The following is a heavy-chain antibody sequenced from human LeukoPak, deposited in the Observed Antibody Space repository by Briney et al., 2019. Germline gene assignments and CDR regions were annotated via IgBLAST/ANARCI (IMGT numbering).Heavy chain of an antibody. D-gene: IGHD2-15*01. CDR3: AKSGGSGYFDY. V-gene: IGHV3-30*18. CDR1: GFTFSSYA. CDR2: ISYDGSNK. J-gene: IGHJ4*02. Sequence: GGSLRLSCAASGFTFSSYAMNWVRQAPGKGLEWVAVISYDGSNKYYADSVKGRFTISRDNSKNTLYLQMNSLRAEDTAVYYCAKSGGSGYFDYWGQGTLVTVSS.